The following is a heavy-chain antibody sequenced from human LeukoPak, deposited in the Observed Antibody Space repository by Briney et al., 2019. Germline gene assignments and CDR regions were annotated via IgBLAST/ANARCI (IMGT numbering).Heavy chain of an antibody. CDR2: INPNSGGT. Sequence: GASVKVSCKASGYTFTSYDINWVRQATGQGLEWMGWINPNSGGTNYAQKFQGRVTMTRDTSISTAYMELSRLRSDDTAVYYCARDTPDSGSYPKGGYYYYMDVWGKGTTVTVSS. CDR3: ARDTPDSGSYPKGGYYYYMDV. V-gene: IGHV1-2*02. J-gene: IGHJ6*03. CDR1: GYTFTSYD. D-gene: IGHD1-26*01.